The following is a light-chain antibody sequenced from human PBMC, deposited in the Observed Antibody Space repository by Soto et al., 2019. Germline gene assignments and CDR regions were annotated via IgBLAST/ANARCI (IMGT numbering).Light chain of an antibody. Sequence: EIVLTQSPGTLSLSPGERATLSCRASQSVSSSYLAWYQQKPGQAPRLLIYGASSRATGIPDRFSGSGSGSDFTLPISRLEPEDFAMYYCQQYGSSLFTFGPGPKVDI. V-gene: IGKV3-20*01. J-gene: IGKJ3*01. CDR3: QQYGSSLFT. CDR2: GAS. CDR1: QSVSSSY.